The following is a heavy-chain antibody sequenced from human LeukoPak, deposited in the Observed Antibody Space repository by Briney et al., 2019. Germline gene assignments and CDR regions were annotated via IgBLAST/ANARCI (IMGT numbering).Heavy chain of an antibody. CDR1: GFTFSSHW. D-gene: IGHD4-17*01. CDR3: VRGDGDLFDY. V-gene: IGHV3-21*06. Sequence: PGGSLRLSCAASGFTFSSHWMNWVRQAPGKGLEWVSFISKTTTNIYYGDSVRGRFTISRDNAKNSIHLQMSSLRAEDSAVYYCVRGDGDLFDYWGQGTLVSVSS. J-gene: IGHJ4*02. CDR2: ISKTTTNI.